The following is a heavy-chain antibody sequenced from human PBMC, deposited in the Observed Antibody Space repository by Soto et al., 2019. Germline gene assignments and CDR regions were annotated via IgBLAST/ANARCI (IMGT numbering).Heavy chain of an antibody. CDR1: GGSISSGGYY. Sequence: SETLSLTCIVSGGSISSGGYYWSWIRQHTGKGLEWIGYIYYSGSTYYNPSLKSRVTISVDTSKNQFSLKLSSVTAADTAVYYCARGYYYYGMDVWGQGTTVTVSS. CDR3: ARGYYYYGMDV. J-gene: IGHJ6*02. V-gene: IGHV4-31*03. CDR2: IYYSGST.